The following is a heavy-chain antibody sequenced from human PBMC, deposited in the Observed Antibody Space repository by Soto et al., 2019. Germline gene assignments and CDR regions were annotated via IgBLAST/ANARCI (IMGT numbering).Heavy chain of an antibody. Sequence: WGSLRLSCAASGFTFRNHAMHWVRQAPGKGLEWVGLIWYDVTIKYYADSVKGRFTISRDNSKNTLYLEMNSLRVEDTAIYYCARDQGVVIIKEPWGKGNMVTVSS. J-gene: IGHJ5*02. CDR2: IWYDVTIK. CDR3: ARDQGVVIIKEP. CDR1: GFTFRNHA. V-gene: IGHV3-33*08. D-gene: IGHD2-8*01.